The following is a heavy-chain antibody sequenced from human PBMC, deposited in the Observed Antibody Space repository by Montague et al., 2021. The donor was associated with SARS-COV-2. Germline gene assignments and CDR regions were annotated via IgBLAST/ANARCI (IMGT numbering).Heavy chain of an antibody. Sequence: SETLSLTCTVSGGSINYYYWHWLRQSAGKGLEWIGRIYSSGNTNSNPSLKSRVIMSVDSSQNQFSLNLTSVTAADTAVYYCARGKHPTTARWYVFDSWGQGATVTVSS. CDR1: GGSINYYY. V-gene: IGHV4-4*07. CDR3: ARGKHPTTARWYVFDS. CDR2: IYSSGNT. D-gene: IGHD3-9*01. J-gene: IGHJ6*02.